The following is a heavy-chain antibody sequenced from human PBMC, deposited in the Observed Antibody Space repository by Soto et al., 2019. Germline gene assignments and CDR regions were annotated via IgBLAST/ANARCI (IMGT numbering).Heavy chain of an antibody. V-gene: IGHV1-69*13. J-gene: IGHJ4*02. Sequence: ASVKVYCKASGGTFSSYAISRVRQAPGQGLEWMGGIIPIFGTANYAQKFQGRVTITADESTSTAYMELSSLRSEDTAVYYCARLHSSSSYWAAYWGQGTLLTVSS. D-gene: IGHD6-6*01. CDR1: GGTFSSYA. CDR2: IIPIFGTA. CDR3: ARLHSSSSYWAAY.